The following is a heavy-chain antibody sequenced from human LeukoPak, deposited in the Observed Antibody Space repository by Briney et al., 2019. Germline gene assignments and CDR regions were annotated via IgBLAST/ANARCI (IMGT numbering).Heavy chain of an antibody. CDR3: ARVPHTSGSRRSGMDV. CDR1: GGSFSGYY. Sequence: SETLSLTCAVYGGSFSGYYWSWIRQPPGKGLEWIGEINHSGSTNYNPSLKSRVTISVDTSKNQFSLKLSSVTAADTAVYYCARVPHTSGSRRSGMDVWGQGATVTVSS. V-gene: IGHV4-34*01. D-gene: IGHD3-10*01. J-gene: IGHJ6*02. CDR2: INHSGST.